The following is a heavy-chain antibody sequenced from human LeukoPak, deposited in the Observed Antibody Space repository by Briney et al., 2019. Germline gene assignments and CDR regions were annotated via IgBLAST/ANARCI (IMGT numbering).Heavy chain of an antibody. CDR1: GNYW. CDR2: INSDGSWT. Sequence: PGGSLRLSCAASGNYWMHWVRQAPGKGLVWVSHINSDGSWTSYADSVKGRFTISRDNSKNTLYLQMNSLRAEDTAVYYCAKGRLLGAFDIWGQGTMVTVSS. V-gene: IGHV3-74*01. J-gene: IGHJ3*02. D-gene: IGHD6-25*01. CDR3: AKGRLLGAFDI.